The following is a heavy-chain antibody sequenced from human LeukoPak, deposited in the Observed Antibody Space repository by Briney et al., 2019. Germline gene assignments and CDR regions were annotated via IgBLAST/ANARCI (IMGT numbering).Heavy chain of an antibody. CDR1: GVTFRTHV. Sequence: GGSLRLSCAASGVTFRTHVMSWVRQAPGKGLEWVSTISGSGGFTYYADSAKGRFSISRDNSKNTMYLQMNSLRDEESAVYYCDAYSYGPLIDYWGQGTLVTVSS. J-gene: IGHJ4*02. V-gene: IGHV3-23*01. CDR2: ISGSGGFT. CDR3: DAYSYGPLIDY. D-gene: IGHD5-18*01.